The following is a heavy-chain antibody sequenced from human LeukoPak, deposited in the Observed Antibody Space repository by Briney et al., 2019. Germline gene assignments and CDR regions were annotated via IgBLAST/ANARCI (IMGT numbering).Heavy chain of an antibody. J-gene: IGHJ4*02. CDR2: ISASGAST. CDR1: GFTFSSHG. CDR3: AKDEGPSVDGDYFDY. D-gene: IGHD3-10*01. Sequence: PGGSLRLSCAASGFTFSSHGMSWVRQAPGKGLEWVSAISASGASTYYADSVKGRFIISRDNSKNALYLQMNSLRAEDTAAYYCAKDEGPSVDGDYFDYWGQGTLVTVSS. V-gene: IGHV3-23*01.